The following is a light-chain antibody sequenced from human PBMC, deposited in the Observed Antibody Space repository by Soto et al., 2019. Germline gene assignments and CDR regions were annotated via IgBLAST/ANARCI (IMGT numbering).Light chain of an antibody. CDR2: GAS. Sequence: EIVLTQSPGTLSLSPGERATLSCRASQSVSSSYLAWYQQKLGQASRLLIYGASSRATGIPDRFSGSGSGTDFTLTISRLEPEDFAVYYCQQYGSSPLLTFGGGTKVEIK. CDR3: QQYGSSPLLT. V-gene: IGKV3-20*01. CDR1: QSVSSSY. J-gene: IGKJ4*01.